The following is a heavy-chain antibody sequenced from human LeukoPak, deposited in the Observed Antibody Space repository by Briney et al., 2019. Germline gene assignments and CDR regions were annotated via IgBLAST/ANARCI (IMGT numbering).Heavy chain of an antibody. J-gene: IGHJ4*02. D-gene: IGHD6-25*01. Sequence: HAESPKISCKAAGYSFTSYCIGCVRQIPGKDLEWMVMIYPSDSDIRYSPSFKGQVTISADKSISTAYLQWSSLKASDTAMYYCARSPTAAAGDNWGQGTLVTVSS. CDR2: IYPSDSDI. CDR1: GYSFTSYC. V-gene: IGHV5-51*01. CDR3: ARSPTAAAGDN.